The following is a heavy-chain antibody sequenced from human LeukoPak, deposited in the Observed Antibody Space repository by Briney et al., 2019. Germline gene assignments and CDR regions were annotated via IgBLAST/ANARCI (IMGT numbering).Heavy chain of an antibody. Sequence: PGGSLRLSCAASGFTFSNYWMNWVRQAPGKGLEWVANIKQDGSEKYYLDSVKGRFTISRDNAKNSLYLQMNSLRTEDTAMYYCARGGEYWGQGTLVTVSS. CDR1: GFTFSNYW. D-gene: IGHD3-10*01. CDR3: ARGGEY. CDR2: IKQDGSEK. V-gene: IGHV3-7*01. J-gene: IGHJ4*02.